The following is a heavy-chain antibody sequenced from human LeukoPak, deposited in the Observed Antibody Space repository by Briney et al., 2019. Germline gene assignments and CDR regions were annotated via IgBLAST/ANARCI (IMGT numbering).Heavy chain of an antibody. V-gene: IGHV1-2*02. Sequence: KPGASVKVSCKASGYSFTGYCMHWVRQAPGQGLEWMGWIKPNSDGTKYAQKFQDRATMTRDTSISTAYMELSSLRSDDTAVYYCARDAGDPNFDYWGQGTLVTVSS. CDR2: IKPNSDGT. CDR1: GYSFTGYC. D-gene: IGHD7-27*01. J-gene: IGHJ4*02. CDR3: ARDAGDPNFDY.